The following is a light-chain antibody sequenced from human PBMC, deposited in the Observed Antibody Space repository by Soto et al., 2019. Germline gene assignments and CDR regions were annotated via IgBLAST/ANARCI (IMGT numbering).Light chain of an antibody. J-gene: IGLJ1*01. V-gene: IGLV2-11*01. Sequence: QSALTQPRSVSGSPGQSVTISCTGTSSAVSGYNYVTWYQQYPGKAPKVMIYDVKTRPSGVPDRFSGSKSGNTASLTISGLQAEDEADYYCCSYAGDYTFVFGTGTKLTVL. CDR2: DVK. CDR3: CSYAGDYTFV. CDR1: SSAVSGYNY.